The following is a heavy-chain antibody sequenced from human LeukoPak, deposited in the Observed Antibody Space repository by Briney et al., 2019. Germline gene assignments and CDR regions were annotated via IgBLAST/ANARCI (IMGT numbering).Heavy chain of an antibody. CDR2: IDNAGGDI. D-gene: IGHD5-12*01. CDR3: AREEKYSGSEFYYYYMDV. J-gene: IGHJ6*03. Sequence: GGSLRLSCAASKFSFSNCEMNWVRQAPGKGPEWIAYIDNAGGDIYYAESVKGRFTVSRDNAKNSLYLQMNSLRVEDTAVYYCAREEKYSGSEFYYYYMDVWGKGTTVTVSS. V-gene: IGHV3-48*03. CDR1: KFSFSNCE.